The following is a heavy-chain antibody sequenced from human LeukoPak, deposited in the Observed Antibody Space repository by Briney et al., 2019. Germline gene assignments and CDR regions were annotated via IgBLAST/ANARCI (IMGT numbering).Heavy chain of an antibody. J-gene: IGHJ4*02. CDR2: INSDGSST. CDR1: GFTFSSYW. CDR3: VREGSNWYFDY. D-gene: IGHD6-13*01. Sequence: PGGSLRLSCAASGFTFSSYWMHWVRHAPGKGLVWVSRINSDGSSTSYADSVKGRFTISRDNAKNTLYLQMNSLRAEDTAVYYCVREGSNWYFDYWGQGTLVTVSS. V-gene: IGHV3-74*01.